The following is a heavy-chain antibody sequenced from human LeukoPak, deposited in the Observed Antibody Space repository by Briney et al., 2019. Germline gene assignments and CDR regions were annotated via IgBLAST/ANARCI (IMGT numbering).Heavy chain of an antibody. D-gene: IGHD4-17*01. V-gene: IGHV3-21*01. CDR3: ARGGSYGDYARPIDY. CDR2: ISSSGSYI. Sequence: PGGSLRLSCAASGFTFSSYSMNWVRQAPGKGLEWVSSISSSGSYIYYADSVKGRLTISRDNAKKSLYLQMNSLRAEDTAVYYCARGGSYGDYARPIDYWGQGTLVTVSS. J-gene: IGHJ4*02. CDR1: GFTFSSYS.